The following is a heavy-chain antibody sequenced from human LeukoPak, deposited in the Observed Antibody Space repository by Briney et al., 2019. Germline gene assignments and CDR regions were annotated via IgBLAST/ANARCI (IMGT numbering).Heavy chain of an antibody. CDR3: AHSPIYCSSTSCYGYYFGY. CDR2: IYWDDDK. CDR1: GFSLSTRGVG. V-gene: IGHV2-5*02. J-gene: IGHJ4*02. Sequence: ESGPTLVNPTQTLTLTCTFSGFSLSTRGVGVGWIRQPPGKALEWLALIYWDDDKRYSPSLKSRLTITKDTSKNQVVLTMTNMDPVDTATYYCAHSPIYCSSTSCYGYYFGYWGQGTLVTVSS. D-gene: IGHD2-2*01.